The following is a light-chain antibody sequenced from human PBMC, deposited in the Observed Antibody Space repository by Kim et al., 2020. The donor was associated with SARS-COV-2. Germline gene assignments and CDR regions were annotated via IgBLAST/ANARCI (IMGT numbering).Light chain of an antibody. CDR2: DVS. CDR1: SSDVGGYNY. CDR3: SSYTSSSSYV. Sequence: GQSITISFTGTSSDVGGYNYVSWYQQHPGKAPKLMIYDVSNRPSGVSNRFSGSKSGNTASLTISGLQAEDEADYYCSSYTSSSSYVFATGTKVTVL. J-gene: IGLJ1*01. V-gene: IGLV2-14*03.